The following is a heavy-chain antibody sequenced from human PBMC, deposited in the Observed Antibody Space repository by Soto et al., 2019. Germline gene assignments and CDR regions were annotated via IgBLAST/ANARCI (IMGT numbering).Heavy chain of an antibody. Sequence: SETVSQTFVDEDSSYIGDHWSWISQPPGKGLEWIGEINHSGSTNYNPSLKSRVTISVDTSKNQFSLKLSSVTAADTAVYYCARAREGETRRPNDYSYNNWSDPWGLGTRVTVS. D-gene: IGHD4-4*01. CDR1: DSSYIGDH. CDR3: ARAREGETRRPNDYSYNNWSDP. V-gene: IGHV4-34*01. CDR2: INHSGST. J-gene: IGHJ5*02.